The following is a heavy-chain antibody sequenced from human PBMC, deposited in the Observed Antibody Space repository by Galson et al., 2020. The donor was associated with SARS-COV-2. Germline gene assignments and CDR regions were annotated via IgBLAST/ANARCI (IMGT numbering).Heavy chain of an antibody. CDR1: GFTFSSYA. CDR2: ISYDGNTK. J-gene: IGHJ3*02. Sequence: GGSLRLSCVVSGFTFSSYAMHWVHQAPGKGPQWVAIISYDGNTKYYADSVKGRFTISRDNSKNTLFLQMNSLRPEDTATYYCARARSGSYREAFDMWGKGTMVTVSS. D-gene: IGHD1-26*01. V-gene: IGHV3-30*04. CDR3: ARARSGSYREAFDM.